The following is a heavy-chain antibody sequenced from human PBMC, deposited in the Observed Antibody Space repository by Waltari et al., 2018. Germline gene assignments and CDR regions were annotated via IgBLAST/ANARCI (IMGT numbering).Heavy chain of an antibody. V-gene: IGHV4-59*01. CDR1: GGSISSYY. CDR2: IYYSGST. D-gene: IGHD5-12*01. J-gene: IGHJ4*02. CDR3: ARGLYSGYDWGFDY. Sequence: QVQLQESGPGLVKPSETLSLTCTVSGGSISSYYWSWIRQPPGKGLEWIGYIYYSGSTNYNPSLKRRVTISVDTSKNQFSLKLSSVTAADTAVYYCARGLYSGYDWGFDYWGQGTLVTVSS.